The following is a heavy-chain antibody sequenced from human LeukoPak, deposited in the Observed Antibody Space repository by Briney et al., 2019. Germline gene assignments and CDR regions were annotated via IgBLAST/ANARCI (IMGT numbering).Heavy chain of an antibody. CDR1: GFTFSSYW. Sequence: GGSLRLSCAASGFTFSSYWMSWVRQAPGKGLEWVANIKQDGSVKYYVDSVKGRFTISRDNAKNSLYLQMNSLRVEDTAVYYCARDRYCGSGGCPMDVWGKGTTVTVSS. CDR3: ARDRYCGSGGCPMDV. CDR2: IKQDGSVK. V-gene: IGHV3-7*01. D-gene: IGHD2-15*01. J-gene: IGHJ6*03.